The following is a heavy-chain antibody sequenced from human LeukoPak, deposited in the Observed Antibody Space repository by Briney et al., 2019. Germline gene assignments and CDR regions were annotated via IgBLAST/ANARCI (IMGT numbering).Heavy chain of an antibody. CDR3: AKDRIRTMVTNAAFEY. CDR1: GFTFSSYA. Sequence: GGSLTLSCAASGFTFSSYAMSWVRQAPGKGLEWVTGISGSGGNTYYADSVRGRFTISRDNSKNTLYLQMNSLGAEDTAVYYCAKDRIRTMVTNAAFEYWGQGTLVTVSS. D-gene: IGHD4/OR15-4a*01. CDR2: ISGSGGNT. V-gene: IGHV3-23*01. J-gene: IGHJ4*02.